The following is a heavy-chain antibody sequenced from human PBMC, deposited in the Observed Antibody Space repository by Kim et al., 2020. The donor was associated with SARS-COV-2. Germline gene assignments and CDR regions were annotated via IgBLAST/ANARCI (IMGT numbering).Heavy chain of an antibody. D-gene: IGHD3-22*01. CDR3: AKSTYYYDSSGLDY. J-gene: IGHJ4*02. V-gene: IGHV3-33*06. Sequence: GGSLRLSCAASGFTFSSYGMHWVRQAPGKGLEWVAVIWYDGSNKYYADSVKGRFTISRDNSKNPLYLQMNSLRAEDTAVYYCAKSTYYYDSSGLDYWAQG. CDR2: IWYDGSNK. CDR1: GFTFSSYG.